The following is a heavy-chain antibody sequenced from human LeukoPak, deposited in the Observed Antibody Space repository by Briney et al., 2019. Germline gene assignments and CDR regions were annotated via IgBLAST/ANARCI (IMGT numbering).Heavy chain of an antibody. J-gene: IGHJ4*02. V-gene: IGHV1-2*02. CDR1: GYTFTGYY. D-gene: IGHD3-3*01. CDR3: ARGPLLEWTNLRDS. Sequence: GASVNVSCKASGYTFTGYYMYWVRQAPGQGLEWMGWINPNSSGTNYARKFQGRVTMTTDTSISTAYMELSRLRSDDTAVYYCARGPLLEWTNLRDSWGQGTLVTVSS. CDR2: INPNSSGT.